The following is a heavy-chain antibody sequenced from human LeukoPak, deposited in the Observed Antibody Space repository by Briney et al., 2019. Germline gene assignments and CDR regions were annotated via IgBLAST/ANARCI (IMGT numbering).Heavy chain of an antibody. J-gene: IGHJ4*02. CDR2: ISSSSSTI. CDR3: ARVGSYYGGLAFDY. V-gene: IGHV3-48*01. D-gene: IGHD1-26*01. CDR1: GFTFSNYD. Sequence: GGSLRLSCVASGFTFSNYDMNWVRQAPGKGLEWVSYISSSSSTIYYADSVKGRFTISRDNAKNSLYLQMNSLRAEDTAVYYCARVGSYYGGLAFDYWGQGTLVTVSS.